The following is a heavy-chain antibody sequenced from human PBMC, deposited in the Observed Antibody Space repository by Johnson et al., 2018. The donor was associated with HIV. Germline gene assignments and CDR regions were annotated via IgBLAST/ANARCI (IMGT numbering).Heavy chain of an antibody. V-gene: IGHV3-30*02. CDR3: ARDQEAVPGAFDI. Sequence: QMQLVESGGGVVQPGGSLRLSCAASGFTFSSYGMHWVRQAPGKGLEWVSFIRYDGSNKYYADSVKGRFTISRDKSKNTLYLQMNSLGAEDTALYYFARDQEAVPGAFDIWGQGTMVTVSS. D-gene: IGHD1-1*01. CDR2: IRYDGSNK. CDR1: GFTFSSYG. J-gene: IGHJ3*02.